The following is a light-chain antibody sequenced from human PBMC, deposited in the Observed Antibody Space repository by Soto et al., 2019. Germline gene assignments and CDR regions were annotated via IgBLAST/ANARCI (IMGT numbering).Light chain of an antibody. J-gene: IGLJ1*01. CDR1: SSDVGGYNY. CDR2: EVS. Sequence: QSALTQPASVSGSPGQSITISCTGTSSDVGGYNYVSWHQQHPGKAPKLMIFEVSYRPSGVSDRFSGPKSGNTASLTISGLQADDEAEYYCSSNTRSSLYVFGTGTKVTVL. V-gene: IGLV2-14*01. CDR3: SSNTRSSLYV.